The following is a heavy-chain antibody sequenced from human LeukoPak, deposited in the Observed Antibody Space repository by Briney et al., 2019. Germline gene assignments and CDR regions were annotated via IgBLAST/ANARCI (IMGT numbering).Heavy chain of an antibody. Sequence: GGSLRLSCAASGFNFNNYNMNWVRQAPGKGLEWVSYITLSSSSIYYADSVKSRFTISRDNAKNSLYLQMNSLRAEDTAVYYCAREPTYSSSWYTSCDYWGQGTLVTVSS. V-gene: IGHV3-48*01. J-gene: IGHJ4*02. CDR1: GFNFNNYN. CDR3: AREPTYSSSWYTSCDY. D-gene: IGHD6-13*01. CDR2: ITLSSSSI.